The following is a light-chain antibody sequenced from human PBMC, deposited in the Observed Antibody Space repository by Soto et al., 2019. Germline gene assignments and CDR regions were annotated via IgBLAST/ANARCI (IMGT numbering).Light chain of an antibody. J-gene: IGKJ5*01. CDR1: QSVSSSY. CDR3: QQNGSSPPVT. Sequence: EIVLTQSPGTLSLSPGERATLSCRASQSVSSSYLAWYQQKPGQAPRLLIYGASSRATGIPDRFSGSGSGTDFTITISRLEPEDFAAYYCQQNGSSPPVTFGQGTRLEIK. CDR2: GAS. V-gene: IGKV3-20*01.